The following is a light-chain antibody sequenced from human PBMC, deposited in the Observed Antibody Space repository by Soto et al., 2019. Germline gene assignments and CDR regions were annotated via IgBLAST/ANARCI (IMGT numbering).Light chain of an antibody. V-gene: IGLV2-11*01. J-gene: IGLJ2*01. CDR3: CSYAAGQTLV. Sequence: QSALTQPRSVSGSPGQSVTISCSGTSSDVGGYEYVSWYQQHPGKAPTLIIYHVAQRPSGVPDRFSASKSGTTASLTISGLQAEHEAEYFCCSYAAGQTLVFGGGTKLTVL. CDR2: HVA. CDR1: SSDVGGYEY.